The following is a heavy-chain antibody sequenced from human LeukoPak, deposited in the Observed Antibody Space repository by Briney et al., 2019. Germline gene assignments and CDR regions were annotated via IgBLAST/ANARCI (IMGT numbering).Heavy chain of an antibody. D-gene: IGHD5-18*01. Sequence: GGSLRLSCAASGFTVDDYAMHWVRQAPGKGLEWVAGISWNSGSIGYAGSVKGRFTISRDNAKNSLYLQMNSLRAEDTAVYYCAKLTAMALLGAFDIWGQGTMVTVSS. V-gene: IGHV3-9*01. CDR3: AKLTAMALLGAFDI. CDR2: ISWNSGSI. J-gene: IGHJ3*02. CDR1: GFTVDDYA.